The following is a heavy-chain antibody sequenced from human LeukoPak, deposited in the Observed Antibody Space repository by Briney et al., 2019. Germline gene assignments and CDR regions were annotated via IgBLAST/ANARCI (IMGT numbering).Heavy chain of an antibody. CDR2: ISGSGGST. CDR3: AKDRASGGDCSDY. V-gene: IGHV3-23*01. J-gene: IGHJ4*02. CDR1: GFTFSSYA. D-gene: IGHD2-21*02. Sequence: GGSLRLSCAASGFTFSSYAMSWVRQAPGKGLEWVSGISGSGGSTNYAYSVKGRFTISRDNSKNTLYLQMNSLRAEDTAIYYCAKDRASGGDCSDYWGQGTLVTVSS.